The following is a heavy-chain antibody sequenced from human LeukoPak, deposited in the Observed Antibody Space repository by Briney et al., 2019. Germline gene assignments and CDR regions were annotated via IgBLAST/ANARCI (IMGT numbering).Heavy chain of an antibody. CDR2: IISKADGGTT. CDR1: GFTFTNTW. D-gene: IGHD1-26*01. J-gene: IGHJ3*02. Sequence: GGSLRLSRATSGFTFTNTWMSWVRQAPGKGLEWVGRIISKADGGTTDYAAPVKGRFTISRDDSKNTLYLQMNSLRAEDTALYYCAKDKSGGWELLRDHDAFDIWGQGTMVTVSS. V-gene: IGHV3-15*01. CDR3: AKDKSGGWELLRDHDAFDI.